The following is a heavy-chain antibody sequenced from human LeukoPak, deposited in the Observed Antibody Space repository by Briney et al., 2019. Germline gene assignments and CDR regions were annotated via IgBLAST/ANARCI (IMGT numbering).Heavy chain of an antibody. V-gene: IGHV4-39*07. CDR2: IYYSGST. CDR3: ARDRVPADYYDSSGYKAFDI. D-gene: IGHD3-22*01. Sequence: SETLSLTCTVSGGSISSSSYYWGWIRQPPGKGLEWIGSIYYSGSTYYNPSLKSRVTISVDTSKNQFSLKLSSVTAADTAVYYCARDRVPADYYDSSGYKAFDIWGQGTMVTVSS. J-gene: IGHJ3*02. CDR1: GGSISSSSYY.